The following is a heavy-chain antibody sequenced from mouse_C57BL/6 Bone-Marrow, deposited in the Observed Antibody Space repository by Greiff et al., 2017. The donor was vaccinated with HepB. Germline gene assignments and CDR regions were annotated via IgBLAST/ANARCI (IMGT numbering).Heavy chain of an antibody. CDR2: ISDGGSYT. D-gene: IGHD1-1*01. J-gene: IGHJ4*01. CDR3: ARVLLRTYYAMDY. V-gene: IGHV5-4*01. CDR1: GFTFSSYA. Sequence: EVQGVESGGGLVKPGGSLKLSCAASGFTFSSYAMSWVRQTPEKRLEWVATISDGGSYTYYPDNVKGRFTISRDNAKNNLYLQMSHLKSEDTAMYYCARVLLRTYYAMDYGGQGTSVTVSS.